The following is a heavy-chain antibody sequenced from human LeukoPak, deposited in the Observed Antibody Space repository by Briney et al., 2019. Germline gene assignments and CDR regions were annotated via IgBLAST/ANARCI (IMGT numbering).Heavy chain of an antibody. D-gene: IGHD5-24*01. CDR1: GFTFSNFA. J-gene: IGHJ4*02. V-gene: IGHV3-23*01. CDR3: TRGDRWVDY. Sequence: PGGSLRLSCAASGFTFSNFAMSWVRQAPGKGLEWVSTIRGSGGTTYYADSVKGRFTISRDNAKTSLYLQMNSLKVEDTAIYYCTRGDRWVDYWGQGTLVTVSS. CDR2: IRGSGGTT.